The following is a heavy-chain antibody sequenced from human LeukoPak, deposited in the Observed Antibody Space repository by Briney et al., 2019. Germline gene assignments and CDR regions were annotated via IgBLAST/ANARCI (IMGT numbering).Heavy chain of an antibody. CDR2: INTNTGNP. CDR3: AREGWELPGYYYYGMDV. CDR1: GYTFTSYA. D-gene: IGHD1-26*01. J-gene: IGHJ6*02. V-gene: IGHV7-4-1*02. Sequence: ASVKVSCKASGYTFTSYAMNWVRQAPGQGLEWMGWINTNTGNPTYAQGFTGRFVFSLDTSVSTAYLQISSLKAEDTAVYYCAREGWELPGYYYYGMDVWGRGTTVTVSS.